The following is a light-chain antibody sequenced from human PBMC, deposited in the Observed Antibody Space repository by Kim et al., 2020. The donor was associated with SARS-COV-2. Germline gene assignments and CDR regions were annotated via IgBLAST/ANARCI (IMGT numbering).Light chain of an antibody. V-gene: IGKV1-5*01. CDR2: DAS. CDR3: QQYNAYRT. CDR1: QSITGW. Sequence: SASVGDRVTITCRASQSITGWLAWYQQKPGKAPQLLIYDASNSESGVPSRFSGSGSGTEFTLTISSLQPDDFATYYCQQYNAYRTFGQGTKVDIK. J-gene: IGKJ1*01.